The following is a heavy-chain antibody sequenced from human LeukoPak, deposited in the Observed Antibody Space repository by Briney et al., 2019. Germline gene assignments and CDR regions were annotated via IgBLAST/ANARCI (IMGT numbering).Heavy chain of an antibody. V-gene: IGHV4-4*07. CDR2: IYTSGST. D-gene: IGHD3-22*01. CDR1: GGSISSYY. Sequence: SETLSLTCTVSGGSISSYYWSWIRQPAGKGLEWIGRIYTSGSTNYNPSLKSRVTMSVDTSKNQFSLKLSSVTAADTAVYYCAREKIAGSSGSNYYYYYGMDVWGQGTTVTVSS. CDR3: AREKIAGSSGSNYYYYYGMDV. J-gene: IGHJ6*02.